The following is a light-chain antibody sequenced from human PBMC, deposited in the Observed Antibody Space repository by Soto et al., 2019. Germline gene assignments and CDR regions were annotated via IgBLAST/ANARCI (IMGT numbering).Light chain of an antibody. Sequence: EIVMTQSPATLSVSPGERATLSCRASQSVTSNLAWYQQKPGQPPRRLIYGASTRATGIPARFSGSGSGTEFTLTISSLQSEDFAVYYCQQYKNWPLTFGGGTKVEIK. J-gene: IGKJ4*01. CDR2: GAS. V-gene: IGKV3-15*01. CDR3: QQYKNWPLT. CDR1: QSVTSN.